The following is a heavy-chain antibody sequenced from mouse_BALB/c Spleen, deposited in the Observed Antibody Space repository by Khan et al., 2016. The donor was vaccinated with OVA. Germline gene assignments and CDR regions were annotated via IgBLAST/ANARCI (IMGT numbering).Heavy chain of an antibody. V-gene: IGHV5-6*01. CDR2: VSTGGSYT. J-gene: IGHJ3*01. CDR1: GFTFSTYG. CDR3: TRLAYYYDGEGFAY. D-gene: IGHD1-1*01. Sequence: EVELVESGGDLVKPGGSLKLSCAASGFTFSTYGMSWVRQTPDKRLEWVATVSTGGSYTYYQDSVKGRFTISRDTATNTLYLQMIGLKSEDTAMFYCTRLAYYYDGEGFAYWGQGTLVTVSA.